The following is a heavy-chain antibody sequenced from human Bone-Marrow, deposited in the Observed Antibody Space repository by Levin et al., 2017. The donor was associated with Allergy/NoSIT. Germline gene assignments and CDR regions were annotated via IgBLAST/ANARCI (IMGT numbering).Heavy chain of an antibody. V-gene: IGHV3-21*01. J-gene: IGHJ4*02. D-gene: IGHD5-24*01. CDR1: GFTFSSSS. Sequence: LSLTCAASGFTFSSSSMNWVRQAPGKGLEWVSSISSSSSYIYYADSVKGRFTISRDNAKNSLYLQMNSLRAEDTAVYYCANRRDGYNLPPHFDYWGQGTLVTVSS. CDR3: ANRRDGYNLPPHFDY. CDR2: ISSSSSYI.